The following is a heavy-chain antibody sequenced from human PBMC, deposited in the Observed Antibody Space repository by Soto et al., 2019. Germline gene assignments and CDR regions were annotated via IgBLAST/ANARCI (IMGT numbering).Heavy chain of an antibody. CDR1: GGSFSDYY. CDR3: ARAPPFYYYGMNV. CDR2: INHSGST. J-gene: IGHJ6*02. V-gene: IGHV4-34*01. Sequence: PSETLSLTCAIYGGSFSDYYCSWIRLSPGKGLEWIGEINHSGSTNYNPSLKTRVTISLDTSMNLFSLKLSSATAADTAVYYCARAPPFYYYGMNVWGQGTTVTVSS.